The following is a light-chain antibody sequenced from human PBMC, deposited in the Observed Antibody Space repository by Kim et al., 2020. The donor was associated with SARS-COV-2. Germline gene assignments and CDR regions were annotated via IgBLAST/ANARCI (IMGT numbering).Light chain of an antibody. CDR3: NSRDSSGNHVV. Sequence: SSELTQDPAVPVALGQTVRITCQADSLRSYYASWYQQKPGQAPVLVIYGKNNRPSGIPDRFSGSSSGNTASLTITGAQAEDEADYYCNSRDSSGNHVVFGGGTQLTVL. CDR2: GKN. J-gene: IGLJ2*01. V-gene: IGLV3-19*01. CDR1: SLRSYY.